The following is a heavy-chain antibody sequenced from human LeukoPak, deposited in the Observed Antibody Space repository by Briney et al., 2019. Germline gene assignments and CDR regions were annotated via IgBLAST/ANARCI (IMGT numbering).Heavy chain of an antibody. D-gene: IGHD5-18*01. CDR2: IIPILGIA. Sequence: SVKVSCKASGGTFSSYTISWVRQAPGQGLEWMGRIIPILGIANYAQKFQGRVTITADKSTSTAYMELSSLRSEDTAVYYCAASDTAMVIPHYYYYYGVDVWGQGTTVTVSS. V-gene: IGHV1-69*02. CDR3: AASDTAMVIPHYYYYYGVDV. J-gene: IGHJ6*02. CDR1: GGTFSSYT.